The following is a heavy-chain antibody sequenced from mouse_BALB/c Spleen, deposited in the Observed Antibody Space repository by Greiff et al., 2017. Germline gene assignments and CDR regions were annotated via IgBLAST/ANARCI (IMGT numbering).Heavy chain of an antibody. Sequence: VQLQQSGPGLVQPSQSLSITCTASGFSLTSYGVHWVRQSPGKGLEWLGVIWSGGSTDYNAAFISRLSISKDNSKSQVFFKMNSLQADDTAIYYCARSGDGYYSWFAYWGQGTLVTVSA. D-gene: IGHD2-3*01. J-gene: IGHJ3*01. CDR1: GFSLTSYG. CDR2: IWSGGST. CDR3: ARSGDGYYSWFAY. V-gene: IGHV2-4-1*01.